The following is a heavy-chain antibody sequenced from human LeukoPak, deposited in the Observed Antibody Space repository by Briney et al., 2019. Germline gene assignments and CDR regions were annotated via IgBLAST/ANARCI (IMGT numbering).Heavy chain of an antibody. CDR2: INPSGGST. J-gene: IGHJ4*02. D-gene: IGHD6-13*01. CDR3: AREVAAAGRSVIVVTNYFDY. CDR1: GYTFTSCY. Sequence: GASVKVSCKASGYTFTSCYMHWVRQAPGQGLEWMGTINPSGGSTSYAQKFQGRVTMTRDTSTSTVYMELSSLRSEDTAVYYCAREVAAAGRSVIVVTNYFDYWGQGTLVTVSS. V-gene: IGHV1-46*03.